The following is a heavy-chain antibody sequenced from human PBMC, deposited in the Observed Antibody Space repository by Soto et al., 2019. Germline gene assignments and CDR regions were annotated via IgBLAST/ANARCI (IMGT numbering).Heavy chain of an antibody. CDR2: INHSGST. Sequence: QVQLQQWGAGLLKPSETLSLTCAVYGGSFSGYYWSWIRQPPGKGLEWIGEINHSGSTNYNPSLKSRVTISVDTSKNQFSLKLSSVTAADTAVYYCARGSGYYPSRIRNGPVFGYWGQGTLVTVSS. D-gene: IGHD3-22*01. V-gene: IGHV4-34*01. J-gene: IGHJ4*02. CDR3: ARGSGYYPSRIRNGPVFGY. CDR1: GGSFSGYY.